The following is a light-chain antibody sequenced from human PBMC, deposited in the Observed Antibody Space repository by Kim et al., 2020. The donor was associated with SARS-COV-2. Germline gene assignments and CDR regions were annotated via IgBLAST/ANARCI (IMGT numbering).Light chain of an antibody. CDR3: CSYAGRYTFV. J-gene: IGLJ3*02. V-gene: IGLV2-11*01. Sequence: GQSVTISCTGTSSDVGGYNYVSWYQQHPGKAPKLMIYDVTKRPSGVLARFSGSKSGNTASLTISGLQAEDEADYYCCSYAGRYTFVFGGGTQLTVL. CDR1: SSDVGGYNY. CDR2: DVT.